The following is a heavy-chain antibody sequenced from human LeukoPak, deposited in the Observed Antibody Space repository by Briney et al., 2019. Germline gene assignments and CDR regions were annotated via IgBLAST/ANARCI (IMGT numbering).Heavy chain of an antibody. D-gene: IGHD6-19*01. J-gene: IGHJ4*02. CDR2: ISSSSYI. CDR1: GFTFSSYS. V-gene: IGHV3-21*01. Sequence: GGSLRLSCAASGFTFSSYSMNWVRQAPGKGLEWVSSISSSSYIYYADSVKGRFTISRDNAKNSLYLQMNSLRAEDTAVYYCARDLGYSSGWHHFDYWGQGTLVTVSS. CDR3: ARDLGYSSGWHHFDY.